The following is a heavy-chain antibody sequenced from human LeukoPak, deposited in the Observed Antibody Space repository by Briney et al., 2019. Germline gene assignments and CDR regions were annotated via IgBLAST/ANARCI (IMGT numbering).Heavy chain of an antibody. CDR1: GFTFSSYG. CDR3: ARVGPNSSSGYYFDY. Sequence: GGSLRLSCAASGFTFSSYGMHWVRQAPGKGLEWVAVILYDGSNKYYADSVKGRFTISRDNSKNTLYLQMNSLRAEDTAVYYCARVGPNSSSGYYFDYWGQGTLVTVSS. CDR2: ILYDGSNK. D-gene: IGHD6-6*01. V-gene: IGHV3-30*03. J-gene: IGHJ4*02.